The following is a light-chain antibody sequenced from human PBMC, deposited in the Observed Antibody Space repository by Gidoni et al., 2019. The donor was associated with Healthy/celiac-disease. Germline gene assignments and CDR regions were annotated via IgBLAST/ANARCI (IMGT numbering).Light chain of an antibody. Sequence: IVLTQSPGTLSLSPGEIATLACRASQSVSSSYLAWYQQKPGQAPRLLIYGASSRATGIPDRFSGSGSGTDFTLTISRLEPEDFAVYYCQQYGSSPWTFGQGTKVKSN. V-gene: IGKV3-20*01. CDR1: QSVSSSY. CDR2: GAS. CDR3: QQYGSSPWT. J-gene: IGKJ1*01.